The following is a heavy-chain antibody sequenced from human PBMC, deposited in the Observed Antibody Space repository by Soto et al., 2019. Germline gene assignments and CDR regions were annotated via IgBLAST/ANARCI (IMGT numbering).Heavy chain of an antibody. CDR3: ASGTYGDFSFDY. J-gene: IGHJ4*02. D-gene: IGHD4-17*01. CDR2: INHSGST. Sequence: PSETLSLTCAVYGGPFSGYYWSWIRQPPGKGLEWIGEINHSGSTNYNPSLKSRVTISVDTSKNQFSLKLSSVTAADTAVYYCASGTYGDFSFDYWGQGTLVTVSS. V-gene: IGHV4-34*01. CDR1: GGPFSGYY.